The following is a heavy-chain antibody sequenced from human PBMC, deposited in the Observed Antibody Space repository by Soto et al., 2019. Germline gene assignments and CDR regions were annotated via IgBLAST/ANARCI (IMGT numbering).Heavy chain of an antibody. CDR1: GYSFSSYG. V-gene: IGHV1-18*01. Sequence: QAQLVQSGAEVKKPGASVKVSCKASGYSFSSYGITWVRQAPGQGLELLGWISPYNDDTKYAQRLQGRVTMTTDTSIRTAYMDIRGLRSDDTAIYYCARGGYYESSGARNYHYYGMDVWGQGTTVTVSS. CDR3: ARGGYYESSGARNYHYYGMDV. J-gene: IGHJ6*02. D-gene: IGHD3-22*01. CDR2: ISPYNDDT.